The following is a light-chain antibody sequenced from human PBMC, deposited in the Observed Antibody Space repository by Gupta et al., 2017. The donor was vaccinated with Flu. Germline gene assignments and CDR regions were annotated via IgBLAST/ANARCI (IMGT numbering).Light chain of an antibody. CDR3: QQANDFPTA. CDR1: QDISSW. Sequence: GDRVTITCRASQDISSWLAWYQQKPGKAPKLLIYAASNLQSGVPSRFSGSGYGTDFTLTISSLQPEDFATYYCQQANDFPTAFGQGTEVVIK. J-gene: IGKJ1*01. V-gene: IGKV1-12*01. CDR2: AAS.